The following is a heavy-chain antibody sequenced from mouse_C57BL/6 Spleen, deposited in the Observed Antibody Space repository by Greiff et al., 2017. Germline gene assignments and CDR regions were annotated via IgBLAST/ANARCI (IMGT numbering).Heavy chain of an antibody. Sequence: EVKLQESGGDLVKPGGSLKLSCAASGFTFSSYGMSWVRQTPDKRLEWVATISSGGSYTYYPDSVKGRFTISRDNAKNTLYLQMSSLKSEDTAMYYCARHLSNYSWFAYWGQGTLVTVSA. CDR3: ARHLSNYSWFAY. J-gene: IGHJ3*01. CDR2: ISSGGSYT. CDR1: GFTFSSYG. D-gene: IGHD2-5*01. V-gene: IGHV5-6*01.